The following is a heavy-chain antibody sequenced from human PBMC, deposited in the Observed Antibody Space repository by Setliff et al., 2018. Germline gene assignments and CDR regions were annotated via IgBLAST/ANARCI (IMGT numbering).Heavy chain of an antibody. CDR3: ARDFELLENYDIRGVFFDY. J-gene: IGHJ4*01. CDR1: GGSISSGGFY. CDR2: FHTGGAT. D-gene: IGHD3-9*01. Sequence: PSETLSLTCSVSGGSISSGGFYWSWIRQSAGRGLEWIGHFHTGGATDYNLSLKSRVTISLDSSKNQFSLRLSSVTAADTAVYFCARDFELLENYDIRGVFFDYWGQGTLVTVSS. V-gene: IGHV4-61*09.